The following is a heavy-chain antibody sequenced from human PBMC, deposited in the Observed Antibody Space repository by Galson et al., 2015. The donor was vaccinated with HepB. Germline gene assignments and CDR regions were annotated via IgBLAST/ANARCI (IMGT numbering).Heavy chain of an antibody. J-gene: IGHJ6*02. V-gene: IGHV3-7*01. Sequence: SLRLSCAASGFTLSDYWMTWVRQAQGKGLEYMAIINEDGSGKYYVDSVKGRFTISRDNAKNSLYLQMNSLRAEDKAVYYCARLARYPDVWGQGTTVTVSS. D-gene: IGHD3-16*02. CDR3: ARLARYPDV. CDR2: INEDGSGK. CDR1: GFTLSDYW.